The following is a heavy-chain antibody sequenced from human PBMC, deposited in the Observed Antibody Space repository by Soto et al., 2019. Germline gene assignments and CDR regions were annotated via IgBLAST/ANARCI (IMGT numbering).Heavy chain of an antibody. J-gene: IGHJ4*02. D-gene: IGHD3-10*01. V-gene: IGHV3-33*08. Sequence: GGSLRLSCAASGFTFSTYGMHWVRQAPGKGLEWVAVIWYDGSNKYYADSVKCRFTISRDNSKNMLYLQMNSLRAEDTAVYYCARAVRPFDYWGQGTLVTVSS. CDR3: ARAVRPFDY. CDR2: IWYDGSNK. CDR1: GFTFSTYG.